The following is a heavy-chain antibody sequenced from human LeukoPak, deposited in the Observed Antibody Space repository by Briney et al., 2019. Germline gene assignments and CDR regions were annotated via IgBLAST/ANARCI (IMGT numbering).Heavy chain of an antibody. Sequence: PSETLSLTCAVSGGSFSGYYWSWIRQPPGKGLEWIGEINHSGSTNYNPSLKSRVTISVDTSKNQFSLKLNSVTAADTAVYFCARRAYSAAYWKHFDYWGQGTLVTVSS. J-gene: IGHJ4*02. CDR1: GGSFSGYY. V-gene: IGHV4-34*01. CDR2: INHSGST. D-gene: IGHD1-1*01. CDR3: ARRAYSAAYWKHFDY.